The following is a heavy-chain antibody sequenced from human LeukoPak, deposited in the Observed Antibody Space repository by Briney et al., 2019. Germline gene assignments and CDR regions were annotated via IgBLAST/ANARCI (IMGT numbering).Heavy chain of an antibody. CDR3: ARRAIVVVPAASKTLDP. D-gene: IGHD2-2*01. J-gene: IGHJ5*02. Sequence: SETLSLTCAVYGGSFSGYYWSWIRQPPGKGLEWIGEINHSGSTNYNPSLKSRVTISVDTSKNQFSLKLSSVTAADTAVYCCARRAIVVVPAASKTLDPWGQGTLVTVSS. V-gene: IGHV4-34*01. CDR2: INHSGST. CDR1: GGSFSGYY.